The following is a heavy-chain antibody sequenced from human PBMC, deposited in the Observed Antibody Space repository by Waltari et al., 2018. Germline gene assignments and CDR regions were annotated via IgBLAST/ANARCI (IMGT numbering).Heavy chain of an antibody. Sequence: DVQLVESGGGLVQPGRSLRLSCVGSGFMFSDYALHWVRQAPGKGLEWVACNTYNSGGIDYAESVKGRFIVSRDNDKNSVYLEMSSLRSEDTALYFCAKDFCGGDCYPRDDALDVWGRGTLVTVSS. CDR1: GFMFSDYA. CDR2: NTYNSGGI. V-gene: IGHV3-9*01. CDR3: AKDFCGGDCYPRDDALDV. J-gene: IGHJ3*01. D-gene: IGHD2-21*02.